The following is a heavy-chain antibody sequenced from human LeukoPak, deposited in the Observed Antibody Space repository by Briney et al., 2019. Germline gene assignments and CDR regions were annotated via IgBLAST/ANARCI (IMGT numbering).Heavy chain of an antibody. CDR1: GFTFSSYA. CDR3: AKDPSWVGAWY. J-gene: IGHJ4*02. D-gene: IGHD1-26*01. Sequence: GGSLRLSCAASGFTFSSYAMSWVRQAPGKGLERVSAISGSGGSTYYADSVKGRFTISRDNSKNTLYLQMNSLRAEDTAVYYCAKDPSWVGAWYWGQGTLVTVSS. V-gene: IGHV3-23*01. CDR2: ISGSGGST.